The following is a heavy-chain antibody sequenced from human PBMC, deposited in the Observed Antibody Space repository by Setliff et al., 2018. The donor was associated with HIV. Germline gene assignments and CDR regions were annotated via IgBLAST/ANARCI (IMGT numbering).Heavy chain of an antibody. CDR3: AGSREYFVQAD. CDR1: GFTFSNFW. CDR2: IKEDGSEA. J-gene: IGHJ4*02. D-gene: IGHD3-10*01. Sequence: GGSLRLSCATSGFTFSNFWMTWVRQAPGKGLEWVANIKEDGSEAYYVDSVSGRFTISRDNAKNSLDLEMRYLRGDDTAIYYCAGSREYFVQADWGQGTLVTVSS. V-gene: IGHV3-7*03.